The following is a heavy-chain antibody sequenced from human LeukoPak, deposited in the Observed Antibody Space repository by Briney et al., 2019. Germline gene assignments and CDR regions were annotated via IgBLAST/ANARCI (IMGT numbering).Heavy chain of an antibody. CDR2: MNPNSGNT. Sequence: GASVKVSCKASGGTFSSYDINWVRQATGQGLEWMGWMNPNSGNTGYAQKFQGRATITRNTSISTAYMELSSLRSEDTAVYYCARVNIVAGWFDPWGQGTPVTVSS. CDR3: ARVNIVAGWFDP. D-gene: IGHD6-13*01. J-gene: IGHJ5*02. V-gene: IGHV1-8*03. CDR1: GGTFSSYD.